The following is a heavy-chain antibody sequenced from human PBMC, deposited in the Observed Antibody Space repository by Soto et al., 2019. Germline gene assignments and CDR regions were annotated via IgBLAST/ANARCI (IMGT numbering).Heavy chain of an antibody. V-gene: IGHV4-39*01. Sequence: QLQLQESGPGLVKPSETLSLTCTVSGGSISSSSYYWGWIRQPPGKGLEWIGSIYYSGSTYYNPSLKSRVTISVDTSKNQFSLKLSSVTAADTAVYYCARRRRSIVGAANYFDYWGQGTLVTVSS. J-gene: IGHJ4*02. CDR3: ARRRRSIVGAANYFDY. D-gene: IGHD1-26*01. CDR2: IYYSGST. CDR1: GGSISSSSYY.